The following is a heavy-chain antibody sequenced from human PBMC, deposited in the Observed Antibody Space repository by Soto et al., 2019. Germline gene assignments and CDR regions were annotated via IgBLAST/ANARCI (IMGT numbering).Heavy chain of an antibody. CDR3: GRDRRFGDLYTVGFDY. CDR2: ISFDGSNK. CDR1: GFTFSGYT. D-gene: IGHD3-10*01. V-gene: IGHV3-30*03. Sequence: QVQLVESGGDVVQPGRSLRLSCAASGFTFSGYTMHWVRQAPGKGLEWVAGISFDGSNKYYADSVKDRFTISRDNSKNTVYVQMNSDRTEDTGVYYCGRDRRFGDLYTVGFDYWGQGTLVTVSS. J-gene: IGHJ4*02.